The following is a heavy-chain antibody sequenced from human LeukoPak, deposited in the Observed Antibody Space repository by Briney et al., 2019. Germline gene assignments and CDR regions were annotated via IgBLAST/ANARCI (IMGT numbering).Heavy chain of an antibody. CDR3: AAGNSGYSTVPLDY. D-gene: IGHD5-12*01. Sequence: ASVKVSCKASGYTFTSYGISWVRQAPGQGLEWMGWISAYNGNTNYAQKLQGRVTMTTDTSTSTAYMELSRLRSDDTAVYYCAAGNSGYSTVPLDYWGQGTLVTVSS. J-gene: IGHJ4*02. CDR1: GYTFTSYG. V-gene: IGHV1-18*01. CDR2: ISAYNGNT.